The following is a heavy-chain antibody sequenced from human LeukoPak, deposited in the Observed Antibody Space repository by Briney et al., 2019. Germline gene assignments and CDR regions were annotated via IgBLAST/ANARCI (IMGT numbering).Heavy chain of an antibody. CDR3: ARDHRGAFDY. D-gene: IGHD3-16*01. CDR2: IRSTGDST. J-gene: IGHJ4*02. Sequence: HPGGSLRLSCAASGFTFSNFAIHWVRQAPGKGLEFVSGIRSTGDSTYYANSAKGRFTISRDNSKNTLYLQMVSLRAEDMAVYYCARDHRGAFDYWGQGTLVTVSS. CDR1: GFTFSNFA. V-gene: IGHV3-64*01.